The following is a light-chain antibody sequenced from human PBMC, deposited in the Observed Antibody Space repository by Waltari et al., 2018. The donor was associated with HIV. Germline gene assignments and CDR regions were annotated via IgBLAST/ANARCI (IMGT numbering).Light chain of an antibody. CDR2: MNN. J-gene: IGLJ3*02. CDR3: ATWDDSLYGM. V-gene: IGLV1-44*01. CDR1: SSNIGNND. Sequence: QSVLTQPPSASGTPGQTVVISCSGNSSNIGNNDVTWYQVLPRSAPRLLIYMNNCRPSGVPGRFSGSMSSTSASLAIHALQSEDEADYYCATWDDSLYGMFGGGTKLTV.